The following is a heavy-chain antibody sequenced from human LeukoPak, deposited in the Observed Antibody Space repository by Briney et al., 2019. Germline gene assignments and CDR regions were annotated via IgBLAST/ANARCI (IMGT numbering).Heavy chain of an antibody. D-gene: IGHD2-2*01. J-gene: IGHJ4*02. CDR3: ARHGNSHSTLFVDY. Sequence: GESRKISCKGSGYSFTSYWIGWVRQLPGKGLEWMGSIYPGDSDTRYSPSFQGQVTISADKSISTAYLQWSSLKASDTAMYYCARHGNSHSTLFVDYWGQGTLVTVSS. V-gene: IGHV5-51*01. CDR2: IYPGDSDT. CDR1: GYSFTSYW.